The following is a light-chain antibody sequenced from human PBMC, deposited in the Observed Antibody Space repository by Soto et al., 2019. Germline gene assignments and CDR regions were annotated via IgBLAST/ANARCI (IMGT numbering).Light chain of an antibody. CDR1: QTLYNN. Sequence: EIVMTQSPATLSASPGERATLSCRASQTLYNNLAWYQQKLGQAPRLLIYGASARATDIPARFSGSGSGTEFTLTISGLQSEDFAIYYCQQYSDWPLTFGGGTKVEIK. CDR2: GAS. CDR3: QQYSDWPLT. J-gene: IGKJ4*01. V-gene: IGKV3-15*01.